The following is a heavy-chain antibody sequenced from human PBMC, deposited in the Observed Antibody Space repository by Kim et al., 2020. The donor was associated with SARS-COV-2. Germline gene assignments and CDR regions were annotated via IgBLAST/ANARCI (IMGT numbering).Heavy chain of an antibody. D-gene: IGHD2-15*01. CDR3: AREMLHNWFDP. Sequence: STNHTPSLQSRVTMSVDTSKNQFSLKLSSVTAADTAVYYCAREMLHNWFDPWGQGTLVTVSS. J-gene: IGHJ5*02. CDR2: ST. V-gene: IGHV4-4*07.